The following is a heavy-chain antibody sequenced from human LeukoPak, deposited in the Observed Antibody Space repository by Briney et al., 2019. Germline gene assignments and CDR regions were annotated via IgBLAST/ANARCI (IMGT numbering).Heavy chain of an antibody. J-gene: IGHJ4*02. CDR2: MNPNSGNT. Sequence: GASVKVSCKASGYTFTSYDIDWVRQATGQGLEWMGWMNPNSGNTGYAQKFQGRVTMTRNTSISTAYMELSSLRSEDTAVYYCARMPGPIATGGYWGQGTLVTVSS. CDR1: GYTFTSYD. V-gene: IGHV1-8*01. D-gene: IGHD2-2*01. CDR3: ARMPGPIATGGY.